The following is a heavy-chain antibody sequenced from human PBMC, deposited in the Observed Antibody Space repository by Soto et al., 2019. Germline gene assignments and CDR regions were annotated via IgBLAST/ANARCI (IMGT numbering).Heavy chain of an antibody. Sequence: PGGSLRLSCAASGFSFRSYYLNWVRQAPGRGLEWVSSISPSSSFLNYADSVKGRFTISRDNAKSSVNLQMNSLRAEDTAVYYCATVGTDYGSGSPYYSDYWGQGTLVTVPQ. CDR2: ISPSSSFL. CDR1: GFSFRSYY. V-gene: IGHV3-21*06. J-gene: IGHJ4*02. CDR3: ATVGTDYGSGSPYYSDY. D-gene: IGHD3-10*01.